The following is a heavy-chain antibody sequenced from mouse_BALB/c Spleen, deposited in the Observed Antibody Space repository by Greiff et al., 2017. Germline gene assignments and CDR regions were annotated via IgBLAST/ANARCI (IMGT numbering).Heavy chain of an antibody. CDR1: GYTFTDYN. Sequence: EVQLQQSGPELVKPGASVKISCKASGYTFTDYNMHWVKQSHGKSLEWIGYIYPYNGGTGYNQKFKSKATLTVDNSSSTAYMELRSLTSEDSAVYYCARTARATWGYFDYWGQGTTLTVSS. CDR3: ARTARATWGYFDY. CDR2: IYPYNGGT. V-gene: IGHV1S29*02. D-gene: IGHD3-1*01. J-gene: IGHJ2*01.